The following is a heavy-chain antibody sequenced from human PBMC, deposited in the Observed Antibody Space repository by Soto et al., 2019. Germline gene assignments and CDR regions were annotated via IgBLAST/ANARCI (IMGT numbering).Heavy chain of an antibody. CDR1: GGSISSSSYY. V-gene: IGHV4-39*01. Sequence: QLQLQESGPGLVKPSETLSLTCTVSGGSISSSSYYWGWIRQPPGKGLEWIGSIYYSGSTYYNPSLKSRVTISVDTSNNQFTLKLSSVTAADTAVYYCASEGLVIYWGQGTLVTVSS. J-gene: IGHJ4*02. CDR3: ASEGLVIY. CDR2: IYYSGST. D-gene: IGHD3-9*01.